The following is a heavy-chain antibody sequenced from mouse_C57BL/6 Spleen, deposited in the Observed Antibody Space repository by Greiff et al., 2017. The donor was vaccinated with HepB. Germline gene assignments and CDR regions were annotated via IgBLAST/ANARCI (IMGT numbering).Heavy chain of an antibody. CDR2: IDPETGGT. Sequence: QVQLKQSGAELVRPGASVTLSCKASGYTFTDYEMHWVKQTPVHGLEWIGAIDPETGGTAYNQKFKGKAILTADKSSSTAYMELRSLTSEDSAVYYCTRGGWVHWGQGTTLTVSS. CDR1: GYTFTDYE. J-gene: IGHJ2*01. CDR3: TRGGWVH. V-gene: IGHV1-15*01. D-gene: IGHD2-3*01.